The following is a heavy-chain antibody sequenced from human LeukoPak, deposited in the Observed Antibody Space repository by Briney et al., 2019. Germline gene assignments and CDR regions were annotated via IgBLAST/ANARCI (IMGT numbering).Heavy chain of an antibody. CDR3: AREYTTMTRRRFDP. CDR1: GFSVNDDH. J-gene: IGHJ5*02. V-gene: IGHV3-66*01. Sequence: GGSLRLSCEASGFSVNDDHMTWVRQAPGKGLQWVSVLYKGGSTHYADSVKARFSISRDTSKNTVYLQMNSLRAEDTAVYYCAREYTTMTRRRFDPWGQGTLVTVSS. CDR2: LYKGGST. D-gene: IGHD4-17*01.